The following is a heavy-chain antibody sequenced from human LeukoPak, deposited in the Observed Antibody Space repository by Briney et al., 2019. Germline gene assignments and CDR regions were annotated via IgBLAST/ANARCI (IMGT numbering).Heavy chain of an antibody. CDR3: ARDHYYDGRGRFDP. J-gene: IGHJ5*02. D-gene: IGHD3-16*01. Sequence: PSETLSLTCSVSGGSLTSGTYHWGWIRQPPGKWLEWIGSVYFDGGTHYKPSLQSRVTISVDTSKNQFSLRLSSVTAADTALYYCARDHYYDGRGRFDPWGQGTLVTVSS. CDR2: VYFDGGT. V-gene: IGHV4-39*07. CDR1: GGSLTSGTYH.